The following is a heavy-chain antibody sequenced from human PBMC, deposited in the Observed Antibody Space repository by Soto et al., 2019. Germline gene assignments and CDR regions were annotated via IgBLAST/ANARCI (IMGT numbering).Heavy chain of an antibody. CDR1: GYTFTSYA. D-gene: IGHD3-10*01. V-gene: IGHV1-3*01. CDR3: GRGSGLNWFDP. Sequence: QVQLVQSGAEVKKPGASVKVSCKASGYTFTSYAMHWVRQAPGQRLEWMGWINAGNGNTKYSQKFQGRVTITRDTSASTAYMGLSSMRSEDTAMYSCGRGSGLNWFDPWGQGTLVTVSS. J-gene: IGHJ5*02. CDR2: INAGNGNT.